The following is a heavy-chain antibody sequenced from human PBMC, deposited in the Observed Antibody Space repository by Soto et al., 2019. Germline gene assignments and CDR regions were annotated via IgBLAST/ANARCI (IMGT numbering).Heavy chain of an antibody. Sequence: VQLVESGGGVVQPGRSLRLSCAASGFTFSNAWMSWVRQAPGKGLEWVGRIKSKTDGGTTDYAAPVKGRFTISRDDSKNTLYLQMNSLKTEDTAVYYCTTEAYYYDSSGYYYPYYYYGMDVWGQGTTVTVSS. J-gene: IGHJ6*02. CDR3: TTEAYYYDSSGYYYPYYYYGMDV. D-gene: IGHD3-22*01. CDR1: GFTFSNAW. V-gene: IGHV3-15*01. CDR2: IKSKTDGGTT.